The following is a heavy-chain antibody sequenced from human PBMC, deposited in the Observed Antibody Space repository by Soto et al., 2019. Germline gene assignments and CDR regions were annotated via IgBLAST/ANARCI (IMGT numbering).Heavy chain of an antibody. CDR1: GFTFSSYA. Sequence: PGGSLRLSCAASGFTFSSYAMSWVRRAPGKGLEWVSAISGSGGSTYYADSVKGRFTISRDNSKNTLYLQMNSLRAEDTAVYYCAKDYPSAYYYDSSGFDYWGQGTLVTVSS. CDR3: AKDYPSAYYYDSSGFDY. D-gene: IGHD3-22*01. CDR2: ISGSGGST. J-gene: IGHJ4*02. V-gene: IGHV3-23*01.